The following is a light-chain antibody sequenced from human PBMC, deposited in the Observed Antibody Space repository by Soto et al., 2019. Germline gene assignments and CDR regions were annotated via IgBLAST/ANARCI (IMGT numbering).Light chain of an antibody. CDR3: LHRMNWPLT. Sequence: EIVLTQSPATLSSFPGDRVTLSCRASQYINTRLAWYQHRPGQAPRLLIYQTSIRAAGIPARSSASGSGTDFTLTISDVQPEDLGVYYCLHRMNWPLTFGQGTRLEIK. CDR2: QTS. V-gene: IGKV3D-11*03. CDR1: QYINTR. J-gene: IGKJ5*01.